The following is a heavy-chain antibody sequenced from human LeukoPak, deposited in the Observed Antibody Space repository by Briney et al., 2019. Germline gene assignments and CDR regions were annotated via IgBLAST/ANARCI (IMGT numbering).Heavy chain of an antibody. CDR2: VSHSGSS. D-gene: IGHD4-23*01. Sequence: SETLSLTCAVYGGPFRGFFWSWIRQAPGKGPEWIGEVSHSGSSNYNPSLKSRINISLDTSKSQFSLRLASVTAADTAVYYCARGIFYGGRNQYIWLDLWGQGTLVTVSS. V-gene: IGHV4-34*01. CDR3: ARGIFYGGRNQYIWLDL. J-gene: IGHJ5*02. CDR1: GGPFRGFF.